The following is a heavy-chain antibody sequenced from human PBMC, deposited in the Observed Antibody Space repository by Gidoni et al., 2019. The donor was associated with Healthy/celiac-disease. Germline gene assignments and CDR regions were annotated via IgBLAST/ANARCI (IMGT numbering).Heavy chain of an antibody. V-gene: IGHV3-21*01. CDR3: AREGEELLRFDY. Sequence: EVQLVESGGGLVKPGGSLRLSCAASGFTFSSYSMNWVRQAPGKGLEWVSSISSSSSYIYYADSVKGRFTISRDNAKNSLYLQMNSLRAEDTAVYYCAREGEELLRFDYWGQGTLVTVSS. J-gene: IGHJ4*02. D-gene: IGHD1-26*01. CDR1: GFTFSSYS. CDR2: ISSSSSYI.